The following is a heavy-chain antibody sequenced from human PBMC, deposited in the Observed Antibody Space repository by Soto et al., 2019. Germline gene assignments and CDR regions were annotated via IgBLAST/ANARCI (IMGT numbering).Heavy chain of an antibody. CDR3: ARSRHSGSYFFDY. D-gene: IGHD1-26*01. CDR2: IHSTGSP. CDR1: GGSISSGDYY. Sequence: SETLSLTCTVSGGSISSGDYYWSWIRQPPGKGLEWIAYIHSTGSPYYNLSLKSRLTISIDTSKNQFSLRLSSVTAADTAVYYCARSRHSGSYFFDYWGQGILVTVSS. V-gene: IGHV4-30-4*01. J-gene: IGHJ4*02.